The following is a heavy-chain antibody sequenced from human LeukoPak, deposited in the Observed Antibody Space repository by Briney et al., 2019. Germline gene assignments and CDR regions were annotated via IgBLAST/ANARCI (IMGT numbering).Heavy chain of an antibody. CDR1: GGSFGTYY. CDR3: ARDRARDYYGMDV. J-gene: IGHJ6*02. Sequence: PSETLSLTCTVSGGSFGTYYWSWIRQPPGKGLEWIGDIYYSGSTNYNPSLKSRVTISVDTSKNQFSLKLSSVTAADTAVYYCARDRARDYYGMDVWGQGTTVTVSS. V-gene: IGHV4-59*12. CDR2: IYYSGST.